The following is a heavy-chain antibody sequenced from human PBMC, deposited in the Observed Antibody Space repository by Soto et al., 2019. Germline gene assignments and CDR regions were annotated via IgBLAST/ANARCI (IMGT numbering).Heavy chain of an antibody. CDR2: IHSDGSST. J-gene: IGHJ3*01. CDR1: GFTFNYYW. CDR3: ARGDKGGFDL. D-gene: IGHD2-21*02. V-gene: IGHV3-74*01. Sequence: GGSLRLSCAASGFTFNYYWMHWVRQAPGQGLVWVSHIHSDGSSTTYADSVKGRFTISRDNAKNTLYLQMNSLRAEDTAVYYCARGDKGGFDLRAQRTTVTVSS.